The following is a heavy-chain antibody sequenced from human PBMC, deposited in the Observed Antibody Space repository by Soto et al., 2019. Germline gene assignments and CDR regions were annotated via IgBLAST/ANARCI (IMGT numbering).Heavy chain of an antibody. D-gene: IGHD6-19*01. CDR1: GFTFSSYA. J-gene: IGHJ4*02. CDR3: ARDAFSSGWLDY. Sequence: QVQLVESGGGVVQPGRSLRLSCAASGFTFSSYAMHWVRQAPGKGLEWVAVISYDGSNKYYADSVKGRFTISRDNSKNTLYLQMNSLRAEDKAVYYCARDAFSSGWLDYWGQGTLVTVSS. CDR2: ISYDGSNK. V-gene: IGHV3-30-3*01.